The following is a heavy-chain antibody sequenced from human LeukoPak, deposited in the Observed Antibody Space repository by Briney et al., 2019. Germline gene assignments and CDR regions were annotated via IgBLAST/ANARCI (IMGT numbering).Heavy chain of an antibody. D-gene: IGHD1-26*01. Sequence: GGSLRLSCAASGFTFSSYRMHWVRQAPAKGLEWVAVISYDGSNKYYADSVKGRFTISGDNSQNTLYLQMNSPRGYDSVVYYCARGPRVYYGVSYFDYWGQGTLVSVSS. CDR1: GFTFSSYR. J-gene: IGHJ4*02. CDR2: ISYDGSNK. V-gene: IGHV3-30*03. CDR3: ARGPRVYYGVSYFDY.